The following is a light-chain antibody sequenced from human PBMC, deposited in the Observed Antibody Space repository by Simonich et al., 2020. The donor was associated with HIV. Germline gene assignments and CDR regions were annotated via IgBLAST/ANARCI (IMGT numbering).Light chain of an antibody. J-gene: IGKJ1*01. Sequence: DIVMTQSPDSLAVSLGERATINCKSSQSVLYSSNNKNYLAWYQQKPGHPPNLLIYWASTRESGVPDRFSASGSGTDFTLTISSLQAEDVAVYYCQQYYSTPGTFGQGTKVEIK. CDR3: QQYYSTPGT. CDR1: QSVLYSSNNKNY. CDR2: WAS. V-gene: IGKV4-1*01.